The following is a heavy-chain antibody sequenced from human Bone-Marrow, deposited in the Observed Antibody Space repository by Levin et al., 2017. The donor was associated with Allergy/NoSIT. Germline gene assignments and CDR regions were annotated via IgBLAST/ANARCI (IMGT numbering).Heavy chain of an antibody. J-gene: IGHJ4*02. CDR1: GYSFTSYW. V-gene: IGHV5-51*01. D-gene: IGHD6-19*01. CDR2: IYPGDSDT. Sequence: SGGSLRLSCKGSGYSFTSYWIGWVRQMPGKGLEWMGIIYPGDSDTRYSPSFQGQVTISADKSIRTAYLQWSSLKASDTAMYYCARPIAVAGTVDYWGQGTLVTVSS. CDR3: ARPIAVAGTVDY.